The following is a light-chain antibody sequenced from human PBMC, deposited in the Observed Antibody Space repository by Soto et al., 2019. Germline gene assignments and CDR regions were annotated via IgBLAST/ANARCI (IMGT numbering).Light chain of an antibody. J-gene: IGKJ4*02. V-gene: IGKV1-5*03. CDR1: QSISSW. Sequence: DSQMTQYPSTLSASVGDRVTITCRASQSISSWLAWYQQKPGKAPTLLISKASTLQSSVPPRVSGSGYGTEFTRTISSLQPDDFATYYCQQYERYPMTFGGGTKVQIK. CDR2: KAS. CDR3: QQYERYPMT.